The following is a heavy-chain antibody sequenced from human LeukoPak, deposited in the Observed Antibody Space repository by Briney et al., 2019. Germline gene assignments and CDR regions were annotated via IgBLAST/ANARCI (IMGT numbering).Heavy chain of an antibody. CDR1: GFTFSDYT. J-gene: IGHJ4*02. V-gene: IGHV3-21*01. CDR3: ARGPTAYCLSTTCQPYFDY. CDR2: ISPSSSYM. D-gene: IGHD2-2*01. Sequence: GGSLRLSCAASGFTFSDYTMNWVRQAPGKGLEWVSSISPSSSYMYYADSVKGRFTISRDNTKNSLYLQMNSLRAEDTAVYYCARGPTAYCLSTTCQPYFDYWGQGTLVTVSS.